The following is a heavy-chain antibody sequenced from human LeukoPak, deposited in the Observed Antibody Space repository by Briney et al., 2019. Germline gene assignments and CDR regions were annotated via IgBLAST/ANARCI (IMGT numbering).Heavy chain of an antibody. CDR3: ASDQVSGVFDY. V-gene: IGHV3-11*05. CDR2: ISPDGSYT. CDR1: GFIFSDFY. Sequence: PGGSLRLSCAGSGFIFSDFYINWIRRSPGKGLEWLAYISPDGSYTTYGDSVKGRFVISRDNAKNSVSLQMNSLGVEDTAVYFCASDQVSGVFDYWGQGARVTVS. J-gene: IGHJ4*02. D-gene: IGHD5/OR15-5a*01.